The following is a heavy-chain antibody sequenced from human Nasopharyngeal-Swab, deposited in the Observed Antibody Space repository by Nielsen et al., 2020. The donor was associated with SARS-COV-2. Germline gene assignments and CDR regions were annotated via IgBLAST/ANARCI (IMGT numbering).Heavy chain of an antibody. CDR3: ARDLTATVTTNYYYGMDV. D-gene: IGHD4-17*01. Sequence: ASVKVSCKASGYTFTSYYMHWVRQAPGQGLEWMGIINPSGGSTSYAQKFQGRVTVTRDTSTSTVYMELSSLRSEDTAVYYCARDLTATVTTNYYYGMDVWGQGTTVTVSS. J-gene: IGHJ6*02. CDR2: INPSGGST. V-gene: IGHV1-46*01. CDR1: GYTFTSYY.